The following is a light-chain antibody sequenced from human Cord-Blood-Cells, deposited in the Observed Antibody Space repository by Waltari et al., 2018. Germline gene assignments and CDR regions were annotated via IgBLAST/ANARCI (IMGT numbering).Light chain of an antibody. J-gene: IGKJ4*01. V-gene: IGKV3-15*01. CDR2: GAS. CDR3: QQYNNWPLT. CDR1: QIVSSN. Sequence: EIVMTQSPATLSVSPGERATLSCRASQIVSSNLAWYQQKPGQAPRLLIYGASTRATGIPARFSGSGSGTEVTLTISSLQSEDFAVYYCQQYNNWPLTFGGGTKVEIK.